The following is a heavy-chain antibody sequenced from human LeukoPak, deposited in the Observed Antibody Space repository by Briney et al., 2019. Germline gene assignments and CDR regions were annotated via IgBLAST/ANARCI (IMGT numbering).Heavy chain of an antibody. CDR3: ARGSMVNYFDSSGYYNY. CDR1: GGSVSSGSYS. D-gene: IGHD3-22*01. J-gene: IGHJ4*02. CDR2: IYYTGTT. Sequence: RPSETLSLTCIVSGGSVSSGSYSWSWIRQPPGKGVEWVGLIYYTGTTDYNPSLESRVTISIDTSKNQFSLKLSSVTAADTAVYYCARGSMVNYFDSSGYYNYWGQGALVTVSS. V-gene: IGHV4-61*01.